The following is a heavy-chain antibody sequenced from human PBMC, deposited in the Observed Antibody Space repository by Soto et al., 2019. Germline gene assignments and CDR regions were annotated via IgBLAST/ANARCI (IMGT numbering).Heavy chain of an antibody. CDR2: IKQDGSEK. V-gene: IGHV3-7*01. CDR1: GFTFSSYW. CDR3: ARCITIFGVVIRYYYYYMDV. D-gene: IGHD3-3*01. J-gene: IGHJ6*03. Sequence: GGSLRLSCAASGFTFSSYWMSWVRQAPGKGLEWVANIKQDGSEKYYVDSVKGRFTISRDNAKNSLYLQMNSLRAEDTAVYYCARCITIFGVVIRYYYYYMDVWGKGTTVTVSS.